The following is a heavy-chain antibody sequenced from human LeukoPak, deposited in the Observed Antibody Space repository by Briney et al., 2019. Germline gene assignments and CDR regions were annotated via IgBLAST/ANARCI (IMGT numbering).Heavy chain of an antibody. CDR2: IYTSGST. V-gene: IGHV4-4*07. CDR3: ARDHIQLRAFDI. CDR1: GGSISSYY. J-gene: IGHJ3*02. D-gene: IGHD5-18*01. Sequence: SETLSLTCTVSGGSISSYYWSWIRQPAGKGLEWIGRIYTSGSTNYNPSLKSRVTISVDTSKNQFSLKLSSVTAADTAVYYCARDHIQLRAFDIWGQGTMVTVSS.